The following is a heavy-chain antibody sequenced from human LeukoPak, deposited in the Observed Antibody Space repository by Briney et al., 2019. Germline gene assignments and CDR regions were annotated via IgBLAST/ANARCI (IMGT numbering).Heavy chain of an antibody. J-gene: IGHJ5*02. CDR2: IYTSGST. CDR1: GGSISSGGYY. D-gene: IGHD6-6*01. V-gene: IGHV4-61*02. Sequence: SETLSLTCAVSGGSISSGGYYWSWIRQPAGKGLEWIGRIYTSGSTNYNPSLKSRVTISVDTSKNQFSLKLSSVTAADTAVYYCARLIAANNWFDPWGQGTLVTVSS. CDR3: ARLIAANNWFDP.